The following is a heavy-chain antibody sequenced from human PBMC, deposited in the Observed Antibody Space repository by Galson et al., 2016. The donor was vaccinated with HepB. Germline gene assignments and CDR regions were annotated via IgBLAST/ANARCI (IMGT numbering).Heavy chain of an antibody. D-gene: IGHD1-26*01. V-gene: IGHV3-64*04. CDR3: ARDGTGTGSYSGAFY. J-gene: IGHJ4*02. CDR1: GFIFSSYA. Sequence: SLRLSCAGSGFIFSSYAIHWVRQAPGKGLEYVSAISSNGDSTYSADSVKGRFTISRDDSKNSLHLQMNTLRGEDTAVYYCARDGTGTGSYSGAFYWGQGALVTVSS. CDR2: ISSNGDST.